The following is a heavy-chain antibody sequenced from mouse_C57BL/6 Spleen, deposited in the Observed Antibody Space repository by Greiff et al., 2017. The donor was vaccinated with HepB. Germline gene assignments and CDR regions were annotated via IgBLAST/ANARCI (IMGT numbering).Heavy chain of an antibody. J-gene: IGHJ3*01. D-gene: IGHD1-1*01. CDR3: VKAVSNGNGYTWFAY. CDR1: GFTFTDNH. V-gene: IGHV7-4*01. CDR2: IRNKANGYTT. Sequence: EVQLVESGGGLVQPGASLRLSCAASGFTFTDNHMSWVRQPPGKALEWLALIRNKANGYTTEHTASVKGRFTISRDNSQNILYLQMNTLRAEDSATYYGVKAVSNGNGYTWFAYWGQGTLVTVSA.